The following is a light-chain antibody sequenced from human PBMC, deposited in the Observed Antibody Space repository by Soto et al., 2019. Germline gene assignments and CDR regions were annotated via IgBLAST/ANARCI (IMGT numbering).Light chain of an antibody. CDR3: CSYAGTFVV. CDR2: DVS. Sequence: QSALTQPRSVSGSPGQSVTISCTETSSDVGGYNYVSWYQQHPGKAPKVMIYDVSKRPSGVPDRFSGSKSGNTASLTISGLXXXDEXDYYCCSYAGTFVVFGGGTKVTVL. J-gene: IGLJ2*01. V-gene: IGLV2-11*01. CDR1: SSDVGGYNY.